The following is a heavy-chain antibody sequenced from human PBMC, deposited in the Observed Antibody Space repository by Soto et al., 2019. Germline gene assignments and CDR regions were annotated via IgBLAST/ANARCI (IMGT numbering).Heavy chain of an antibody. CDR3: ARARFLYSSGTEYYFDY. V-gene: IGHV1-69*13. Sequence: GASVKVSCKASGGTFSSYAISWVRQAPGQGLEWMGGIIPIFGTANYAQKFQGRVTITADESTSTAYMELSSLGSEDTAVYYCARARFLYSSGTEYYFDYWGQGTLVTVSS. CDR2: IIPIFGTA. D-gene: IGHD6-19*01. J-gene: IGHJ4*02. CDR1: GGTFSSYA.